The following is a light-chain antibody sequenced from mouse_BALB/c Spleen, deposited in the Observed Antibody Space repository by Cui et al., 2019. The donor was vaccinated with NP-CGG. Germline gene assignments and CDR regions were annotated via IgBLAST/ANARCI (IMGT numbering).Light chain of an antibody. CDR2: GTN. CDR3: ALWYSNHWV. J-gene: IGLJ1*01. Sequence: QALVTQAYALTTSPGETVTLTCRSSTGAVTTSNYANWVQEKPDHLFTGLIGGTNNRTPGVPARFSGSLIGDKAALTITGAQTEDEAIYFCALWYSNHWVFGGGTKLAVL. CDR1: TGAVTTSNY. V-gene: IGLV1*01.